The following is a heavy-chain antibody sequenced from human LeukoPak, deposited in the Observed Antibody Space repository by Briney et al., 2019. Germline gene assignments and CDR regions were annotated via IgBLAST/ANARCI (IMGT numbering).Heavy chain of an antibody. Sequence: GGSLRLSCAASGFTFSSYSMNWVRQAPGKGLEWVSYISSSSSTIYYADSVKGRFTISRDNAKNSLYLQMNSLRAEDTAVYYCARDYLYCTNGVCYDYWGQGTLVTVSS. CDR2: ISSSSSTI. J-gene: IGHJ4*02. CDR1: GFTFSSYS. V-gene: IGHV3-48*04. CDR3: ARDYLYCTNGVCYDY. D-gene: IGHD2-8*01.